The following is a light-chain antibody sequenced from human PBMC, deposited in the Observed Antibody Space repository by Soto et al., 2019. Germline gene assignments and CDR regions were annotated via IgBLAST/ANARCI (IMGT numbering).Light chain of an antibody. CDR1: QSIGRW. J-gene: IGKJ1*01. CDR2: DAS. Sequence: TQSPSTLSASVGDRVTITCRASQSIGRWLAWYQQKPGTAPKLLIYDASTLKSGVPSRFSGSGSGTEFTLTISSLQPDDFATYYCQQYNSYSGTFGQGTKVDIK. CDR3: QQYNSYSGT. V-gene: IGKV1-5*01.